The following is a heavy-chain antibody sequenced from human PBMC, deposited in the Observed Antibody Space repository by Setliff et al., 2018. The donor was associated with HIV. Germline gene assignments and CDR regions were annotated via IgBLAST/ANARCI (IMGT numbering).Heavy chain of an antibody. J-gene: IGHJ3*02. V-gene: IGHV3-74*01. CDR2: INSDGSSI. D-gene: IGHD6-19*01. CDR1: GFIFSNYW. CDR3: ARHSDWYGNDAFDI. Sequence: GGSLRLSCAAPGFIFSNYWMHWVRQAPGKGLVWVSRINSDGSSISYADSVKGRFTISRDNAENTLYLQMNSLRGEDTAVYYCARHSDWYGNDAFDIWGQGTRVTVSS.